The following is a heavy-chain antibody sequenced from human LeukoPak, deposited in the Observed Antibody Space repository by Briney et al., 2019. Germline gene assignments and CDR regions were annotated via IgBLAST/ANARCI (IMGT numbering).Heavy chain of an antibody. D-gene: IGHD4-17*01. J-gene: IGHJ6*03. V-gene: IGHV4-38-2*02. CDR1: GYSISSGYY. Sequence: SETLSLTCTVSGYSISSGYYWGWIRQPPGKGLEWIGSIYHSGRTFYNPSLKSRVTISVDTSKNQFSLKLSSVTAADTAVYYCARVLSTVTPGPYYYYYMDVWGKGTTVTVSS. CDR3: ARVLSTVTPGPYYYYYMDV. CDR2: IYHSGRT.